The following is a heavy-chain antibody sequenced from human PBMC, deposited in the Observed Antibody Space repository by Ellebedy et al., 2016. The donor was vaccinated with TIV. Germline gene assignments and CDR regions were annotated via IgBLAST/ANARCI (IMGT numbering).Heavy chain of an antibody. J-gene: IGHJ5*02. CDR1: GDSITNYY. V-gene: IGHV4-59*01. CDR2: IYHSGST. CDR3: ARGGYCSGGSCYRLLDP. D-gene: IGHD2-15*01. Sequence: SETLSLTCTVSGDSITNYYWNWIRQPPGKGLEWIAYIYHSGSTNYNPSLKSRVTISIDTSKNQFSLKLTSLTAADTAVYYCARGGYCSGGSCYRLLDPWGQGTLVTVSS.